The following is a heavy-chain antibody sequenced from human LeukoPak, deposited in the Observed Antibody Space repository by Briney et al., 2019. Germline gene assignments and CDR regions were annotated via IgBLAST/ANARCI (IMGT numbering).Heavy chain of an antibody. CDR1: GFTFSGSA. J-gene: IGHJ3*02. Sequence: PGGSLRLSCAAPGFTFSGSAMHWVRQASGKGLEWVGRIRSKANSYATAYAASVKGRFTISRDDSKNTAYLQMNSLKTEDTAVYYCTRRGLYSDAFDIWGQGTMVTVSS. D-gene: IGHD2-8*01. V-gene: IGHV3-73*01. CDR2: IRSKANSYAT. CDR3: TRRGLYSDAFDI.